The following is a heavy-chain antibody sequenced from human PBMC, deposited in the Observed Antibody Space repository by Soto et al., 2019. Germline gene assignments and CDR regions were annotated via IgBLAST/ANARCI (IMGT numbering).Heavy chain of an antibody. V-gene: IGHV4-30-4*01. J-gene: IGHJ4*02. CDR1: GGSISIGEYY. Sequence: SLTLSLTGTVSGGSISIGEYYWSWIRQPPGKGREWIGYIYSSGSTYYHPSLKSRVTLSVHTTNNHLSLKLSSVTAADTAVYYCARVGSSIATRPFDYWGQGTLVT. CDR2: IYSSGST. CDR3: ARVGSSIATRPFDY. D-gene: IGHD6-6*01.